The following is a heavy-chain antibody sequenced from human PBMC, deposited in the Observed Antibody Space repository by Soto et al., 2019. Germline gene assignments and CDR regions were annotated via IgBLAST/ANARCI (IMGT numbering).Heavy chain of an antibody. Sequence: EVQLLESGGGLVQPGGSLRLSCAASGFTFSSYAMSWVRQAPGKGLEWVSIIGVGGGDRYYPESVKGRFTISRDNSRDTLYLEMNSLRAEHTAVYYCARVRFGELVWGQGTLVTVSS. CDR2: IGVGGGDR. CDR1: GFTFSSYA. D-gene: IGHD3-10*01. J-gene: IGHJ4*02. V-gene: IGHV3-23*01. CDR3: ARVRFGELV.